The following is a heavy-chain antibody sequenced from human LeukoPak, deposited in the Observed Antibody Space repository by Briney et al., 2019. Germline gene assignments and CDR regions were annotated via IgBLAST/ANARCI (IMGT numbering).Heavy chain of an antibody. D-gene: IGHD3-9*01. J-gene: IGHJ1*01. V-gene: IGHV4-39*07. CDR1: GGSISDTDHY. CDR3: ASPSQEYYDILTGFHD. Sequence: SETLSLTCSVSGGSISDTDHYWGWIRQPPGKGLEWIASIDYRGNTYQKPSLKSRVTISMDTSKSHFSLQLSSVTAADTAVYYCASPSQEYYDILTGFHDWCQGTLVVVSS. CDR2: IDYRGNT.